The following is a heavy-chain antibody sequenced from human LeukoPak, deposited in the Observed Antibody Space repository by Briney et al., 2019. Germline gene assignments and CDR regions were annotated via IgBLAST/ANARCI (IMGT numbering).Heavy chain of an antibody. CDR2: ISAYNGNT. V-gene: IGHV1-18*01. J-gene: IGHJ4*02. D-gene: IGHD3-22*01. CDR3: ARDVVSHGVKNFDY. CDR1: GYTFTSYG. Sequence: GASVTVSCTASGYTFTSYGISWVRPAPGQGLEWMGWISAYNGNTNYAQKLQGRVTMTTDTSTSTAYMELRSLRSDDTAVYYCARDVVSHGVKNFDYWGQGTLVTVSS.